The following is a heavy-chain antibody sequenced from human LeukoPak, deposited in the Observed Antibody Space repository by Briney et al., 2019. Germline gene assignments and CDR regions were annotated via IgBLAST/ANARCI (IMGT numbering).Heavy chain of an antibody. V-gene: IGHV3-7*03. Sequence: GGSLRLSCAASGFTFSGYPIHWVRQAPGKGLEWVANIKQDGTEKYYVDSVKGRFTISRDNAKNSLYLQMNSLRVEDTAVYYCARRYFDYWGQGTLVTVSS. CDR2: IKQDGTEK. CDR3: ARRYFDY. CDR1: GFTFSGYP. J-gene: IGHJ4*02.